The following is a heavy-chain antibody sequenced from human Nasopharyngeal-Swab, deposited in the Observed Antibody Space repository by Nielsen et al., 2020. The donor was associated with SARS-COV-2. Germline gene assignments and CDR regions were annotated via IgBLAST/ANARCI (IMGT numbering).Heavy chain of an antibody. D-gene: IGHD6-13*01. Sequence: WVRQAPGQRLEWIGWIVVGSGNTNYAQKFQERVTITRDMSTSTAYMELSSLRSEDTAVYYCAADRAVAGTGGMDVWGQGTTVTVSS. CDR3: AADRAVAGTGGMDV. CDR2: IVVGSGNT. J-gene: IGHJ6*02. V-gene: IGHV1-58*01.